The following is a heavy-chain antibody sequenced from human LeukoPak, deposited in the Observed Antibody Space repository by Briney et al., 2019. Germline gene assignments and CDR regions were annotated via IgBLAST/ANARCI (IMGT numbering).Heavy chain of an antibody. J-gene: IGHJ4*02. CDR1: GFTFSTFE. V-gene: IGHV3-48*03. CDR3: ARSGSWYNYFDY. D-gene: IGHD6-13*01. CDR2: ISSSGSNI. Sequence: GGSLRLSCAASGFTFSTFEMNWVRQAPGMGLEWVSYISSSGSNIHYADSMKVRFTISRDNAKNSLYLQMNSLRAEDTAIYYCARSGSWYNYFDYWGQGTLVTVSS.